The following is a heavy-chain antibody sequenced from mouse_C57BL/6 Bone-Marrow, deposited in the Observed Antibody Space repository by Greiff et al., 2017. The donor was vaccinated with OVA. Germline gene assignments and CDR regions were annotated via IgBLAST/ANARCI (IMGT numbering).Heavy chain of an antibody. V-gene: IGHV5-4*01. CDR3: ARDQYYYGSSWYFDV. D-gene: IGHD1-1*01. Sequence: DVMLVESGGGLVKPGGSLKLSCAASGFTFSSYAMSWVRQTPEKRLEWVATISDGGSYTYYPDNVKGRFTISRDNAKNNLYLQMSHLKSEDTAMYYCARDQYYYGSSWYFDVWGTGTTVTVSS. CDR2: ISDGGSYT. J-gene: IGHJ1*03. CDR1: GFTFSSYA.